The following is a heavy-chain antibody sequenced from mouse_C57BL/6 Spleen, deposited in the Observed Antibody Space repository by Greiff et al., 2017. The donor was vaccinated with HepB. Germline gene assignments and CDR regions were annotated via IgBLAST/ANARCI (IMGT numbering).Heavy chain of an antibody. Sequence: EVKLMESGEGLVKPGGSLKLSCAASGFTFSSYAMSWVRQTPEKRLEWVAYISSGGDYIYYADTVKGRFTISRDNARNTLYLQMSSLKSEDTAMYYCTRGGYKGFAYWGQGTLVTVSA. J-gene: IGHJ3*01. CDR3: TRGGYKGFAY. D-gene: IGHD3-1*01. V-gene: IGHV5-9-1*02. CDR1: GFTFSSYA. CDR2: ISSGGDYI.